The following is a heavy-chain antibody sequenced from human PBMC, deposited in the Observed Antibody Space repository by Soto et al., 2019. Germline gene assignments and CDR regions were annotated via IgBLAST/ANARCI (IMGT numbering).Heavy chain of an antibody. CDR1: GGSISSGDYY. CDR3: ARHRREETNVISGFDI. D-gene: IGHD1-26*01. V-gene: IGHV4-30-4*01. Sequence: SETLSLTCTVSGGSISSGDYYWSWIRQPPGKGLEWIGYIYYSGSTYYNPSLKSRVTISVDTSKNQFSLKLSSVTAADTAIYFCARHRREETNVISGFDIWGPGTMVTVSS. J-gene: IGHJ3*02. CDR2: IYYSGST.